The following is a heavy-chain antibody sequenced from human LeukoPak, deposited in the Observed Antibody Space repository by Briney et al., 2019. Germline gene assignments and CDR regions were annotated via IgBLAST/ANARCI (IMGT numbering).Heavy chain of an antibody. D-gene: IGHD2-15*01. CDR1: GGTFSSYA. J-gene: IGHJ4*02. V-gene: IGHV1-69*13. CDR3: AKGYCSGGSCPTGFDY. Sequence: ASVKVSRKASGGTFSSYAISWVRQAPGQGLEWMGGIIPIFGTANYAQKFQGRVTITADESASTAYMELSSLRSEDTAVCYCAKGYCSGGSCPTGFDYWGQGTLVTVSS. CDR2: IIPIFGTA.